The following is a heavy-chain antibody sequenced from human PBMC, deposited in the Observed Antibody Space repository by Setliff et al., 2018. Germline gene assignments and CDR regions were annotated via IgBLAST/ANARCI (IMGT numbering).Heavy chain of an antibody. Sequence: SSETLSLTCTVSGGSVSRHYWSWIRQPPGKGLAWIGYISYTGTTNYNPSLRSRVTISIDTSKNQFSLDLNYVTAAGTAVYYCVRGPHRSDYDFWSGYSPTYNYYMDVWGKGTAVTVSS. CDR3: VRGPHRSDYDFWSGYSPTYNYYMDV. D-gene: IGHD3-3*01. CDR1: GGSVSRHY. J-gene: IGHJ6*03. CDR2: ISYTGTT. V-gene: IGHV4-59*02.